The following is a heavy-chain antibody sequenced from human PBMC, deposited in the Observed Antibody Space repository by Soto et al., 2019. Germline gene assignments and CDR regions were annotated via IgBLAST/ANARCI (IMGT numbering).Heavy chain of an antibody. Sequence: QVQLQESGPGLVKPSQTLSLTCTVSVGSISSGGYYWSWIRQHPGKGLEWIGYIYYSVSTYYNPSLKSRVTITVDTSKNQFSLKLSSVTAADTAVYYCARDRNYGEYYFAYWGQGTLVTVSS. D-gene: IGHD1-7*01. V-gene: IGHV4-31*03. CDR3: ARDRNYGEYYFAY. CDR2: IYYSVST. CDR1: VGSISSGGYY. J-gene: IGHJ4*02.